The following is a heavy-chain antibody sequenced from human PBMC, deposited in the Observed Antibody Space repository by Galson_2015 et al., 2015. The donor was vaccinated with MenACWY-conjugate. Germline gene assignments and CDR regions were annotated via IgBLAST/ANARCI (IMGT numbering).Heavy chain of an antibody. V-gene: IGHV3-21*05. CDR2: ISNGGRRI. Sequence: MTWVRQAPGQGLEWISYISNGGRRIYYADSVEGRFTISRDNAESSLYLQMNSLSPEDTAVYYCARDGAPLYRSSQNAFDIWGQGTMVTASS. CDR3: ARDGAPLYRSSQNAFDI. J-gene: IGHJ3*02. D-gene: IGHD6-13*01.